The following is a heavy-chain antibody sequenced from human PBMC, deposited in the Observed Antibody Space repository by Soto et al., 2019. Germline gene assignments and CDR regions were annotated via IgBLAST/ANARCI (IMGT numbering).Heavy chain of an antibody. CDR2: IVNDGSDR. D-gene: IGHD4-17*01. J-gene: IGHJ4*02. V-gene: IGHV3-33*01. CDR3: ARDDDYEANGLDY. CDR1: GFTFSRYG. Sequence: QVPLVESGGGVVQPGRSLRLSCVGSGFTFSRYGMHWLRQAPGEGLEWMAVIVNDGSDRDYAASVAGRFTISRDNSKNTLYLQMDNLGVDDTAMYYCARDDDYEANGLDYWGQGTLVTVSS.